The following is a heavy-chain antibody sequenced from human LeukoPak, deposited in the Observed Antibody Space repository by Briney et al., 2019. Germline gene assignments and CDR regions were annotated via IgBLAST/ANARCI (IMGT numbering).Heavy chain of an antibody. CDR2: INHSGST. V-gene: IGHV4-34*01. J-gene: IGHJ4*02. CDR3: ARDRNYHDY. CDR1: GGSFSGYY. Sequence: KASETLSLTCAVYGGSFSGYYWSWIRQPPGKGLEWIGEINHSGSTNYNPSLKSRVTISVDTSKNQFSLKLSSVTAADTAVYYCARDRNYHDYWGQGTLVTVSS.